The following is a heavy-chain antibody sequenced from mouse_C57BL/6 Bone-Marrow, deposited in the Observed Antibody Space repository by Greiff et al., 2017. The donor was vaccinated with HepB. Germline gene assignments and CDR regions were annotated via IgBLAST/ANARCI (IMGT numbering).Heavy chain of an antibody. Sequence: EVQLVESGGGLVQPKGSLKLSCAASGFSFNTYAMNWVRQAPGKGLEWVARIRSKSNNYATYYADSVKDRFTISRDDSESMLYLQMNNLKTEDTAMYYCVRHIRSYAMDYWGQGTSVTVSS. V-gene: IGHV10-1*01. J-gene: IGHJ4*01. CDR3: VRHIRSYAMDY. CDR1: GFSFNTYA. CDR2: IRSKSNNYAT.